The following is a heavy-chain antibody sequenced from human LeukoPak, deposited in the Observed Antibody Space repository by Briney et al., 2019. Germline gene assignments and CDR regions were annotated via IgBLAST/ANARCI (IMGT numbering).Heavy chain of an antibody. CDR2: IYHTGST. CDR1: GYSISSDKY. J-gene: IGHJ5*02. D-gene: IGHD6-19*01. Sequence: PSETLSLTCEVSGYSISSDKYWGWIRQPPGKGLEWIGSIYHTGSTYYNPSLKSRVSISADTSKNQFSLKFTSVTAADTAVYYCARSHSGWQGHNNWFDPWGQGTLVTVSS. V-gene: IGHV4-38-2*01. CDR3: ARSHSGWQGHNNWFDP.